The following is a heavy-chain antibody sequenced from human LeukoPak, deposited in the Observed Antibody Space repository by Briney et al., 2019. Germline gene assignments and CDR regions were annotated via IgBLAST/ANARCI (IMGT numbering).Heavy chain of an antibody. V-gene: IGHV3-21*01. J-gene: IGHJ4*02. CDR1: GFTFRSFS. Sequence: GGSLRLSCAASGFTFRSFSMNWVRQAPGKGLEWVSAISSSGRYMYYADSVKGRFTISRDNANNSLYLQMDSLRAEDTAVYYCAKDVRSDYFDYWGQGTLVTVSS. CDR3: AKDVRSDYFDY. CDR2: ISSSGRYM.